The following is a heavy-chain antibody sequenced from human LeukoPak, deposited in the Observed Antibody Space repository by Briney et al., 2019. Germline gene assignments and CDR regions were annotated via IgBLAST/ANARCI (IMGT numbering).Heavy chain of an antibody. CDR1: GFTFSSYW. J-gene: IGHJ4*02. CDR2: INEDGGQK. CDR3: ARSPNYDYVWGSSSWYFDY. Sequence: QPGGSLRLSCAASGFTFSSYWMSWVRQAPGKGLEWVANINEDGGQKHYVDSVKGRLTISRDNAKNSLYLQMNSLRAEDTAVYYCARSPNYDYVWGSSSWYFDYWGQGTLVTVSS. D-gene: IGHD3-16*01. V-gene: IGHV3-7*05.